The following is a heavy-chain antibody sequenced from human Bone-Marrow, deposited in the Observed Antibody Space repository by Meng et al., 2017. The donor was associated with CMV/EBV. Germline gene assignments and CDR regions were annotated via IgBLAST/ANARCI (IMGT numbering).Heavy chain of an antibody. CDR2: MNPKSGNT. CDR3: ARGEGIAAAVPYNWFDP. CDR1: GYTFINYD. D-gene: IGHD6-13*01. Sequence: ASVKVSCKASGYTFINYDINWVRQAPGQGLEWMGWMNPKSGNTGYAQKFQGRVTITADKSTSTAYMELSSLRSEDTAVYYCARGEGIAAAVPYNWFDPWGQGTLVTVSS. J-gene: IGHJ5*02. V-gene: IGHV1-8*01.